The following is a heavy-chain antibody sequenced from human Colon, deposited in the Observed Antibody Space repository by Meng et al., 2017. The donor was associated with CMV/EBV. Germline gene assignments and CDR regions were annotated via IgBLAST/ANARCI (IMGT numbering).Heavy chain of an antibody. J-gene: IGHJ4*02. D-gene: IGHD6-19*01. CDR3: ALTGSGWTE. CDR1: GGTFNTYS. Sequence: SVKVSCKAPGGTFNTYSIIWLRQAPGQGLEWMGRIIPMFGIANYTQKFQGRVTITADKPTGTAYMELNSLRSEDTAVYYCALTGSGWTEWGQGTLVTVSS. V-gene: IGHV1-69*02. CDR2: IIPMFGIA.